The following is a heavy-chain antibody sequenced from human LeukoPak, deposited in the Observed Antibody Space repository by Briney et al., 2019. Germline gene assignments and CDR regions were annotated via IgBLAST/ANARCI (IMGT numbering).Heavy chain of an antibody. CDR1: GFTFSSYA. CDR3: ARDQVMATTHHHDY. D-gene: IGHD5-24*01. J-gene: IGHJ4*02. CDR2: ISYDGSNK. V-gene: IGHV3-30-3*01. Sequence: GGSLRLSCAASGFTFSSYAMHWVRQAPGKGLEWVAVISYDGSNKYYADSVKGRFTISRDNSKNTLYLQMNSLRAEDTAVYYCARDQVMATTHHHDYWGQGTLVTVSS.